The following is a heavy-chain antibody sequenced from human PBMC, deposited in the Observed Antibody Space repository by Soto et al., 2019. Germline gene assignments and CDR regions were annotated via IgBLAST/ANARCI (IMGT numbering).Heavy chain of an antibody. D-gene: IGHD5-18*01. CDR1: GVTVSSNY. Sequence: EVQLVESGGGLVQPGGSLRLSCAASGVTVSSNYMSWVRQAPGKGLEWVSVIYSGGSTYYADSVKGRFTISRDNSKNTLYLQMNSLRAEDTAVYYCARHGYISGGGYFDYWGQGTLVTVSS. J-gene: IGHJ4*02. CDR3: ARHGYISGGGYFDY. CDR2: IYSGGST. V-gene: IGHV3-66*04.